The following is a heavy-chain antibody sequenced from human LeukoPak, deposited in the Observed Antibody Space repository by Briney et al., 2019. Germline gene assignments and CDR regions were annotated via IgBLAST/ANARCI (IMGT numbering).Heavy chain of an antibody. Sequence: PGTSLRLTCAASGFIFRGYGMNWVRQAPGKGLEWVAVISYDENHKFYADSVQGRFIISRDNSKNTLYLQMNSLRAEDTAVYYCARELRGSSFDYWGQGTLVTVSS. J-gene: IGHJ4*02. CDR1: GFIFRGYG. CDR2: ISYDENHK. D-gene: IGHD3-16*01. CDR3: ARELRGSSFDY. V-gene: IGHV3-30*03.